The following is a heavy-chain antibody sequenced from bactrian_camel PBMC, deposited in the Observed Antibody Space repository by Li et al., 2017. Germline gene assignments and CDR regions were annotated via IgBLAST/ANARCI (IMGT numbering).Heavy chain of an antibody. D-gene: IGHD4*01. Sequence: DVQLVESGGGSVQAGGSLRLSCEASDNFRATMCMGWFRQAPGKGLEWVARINSHGGSTYYAESVKGRFSISRDNANNMLYLQMNSLKPEDSAMYYCASDELVTRLKGLQTCDPNHYDYPDWGQGTQVTV. CDR3: ASDELVTRLKGLQTCDPNHYDYPD. CDR2: INSHGGST. V-gene: IGHV3S40*01. CDR1: DNFRATMC. J-gene: IGHJ4*01.